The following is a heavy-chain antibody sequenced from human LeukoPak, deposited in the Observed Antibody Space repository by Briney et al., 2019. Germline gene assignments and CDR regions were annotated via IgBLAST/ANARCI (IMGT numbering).Heavy chain of an antibody. V-gene: IGHV1-2*02. CDR2: INPNSGGT. Sequence: ASVKVSCKASGYTFTSYGITWVRQAPGQGLEWMGWINPNSGGTNYAQKFQGRVTMTRDTSISTAYMELSRLRSDDTAVYYCARVFGPGSGSYYFDYWGQGTLVTVSS. J-gene: IGHJ4*02. CDR3: ARVFGPGSGSYYFDY. D-gene: IGHD3-10*01. CDR1: GYTFTSYG.